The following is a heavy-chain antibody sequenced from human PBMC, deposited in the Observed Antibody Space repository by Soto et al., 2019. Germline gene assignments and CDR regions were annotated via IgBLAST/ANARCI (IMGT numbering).Heavy chain of an antibody. CDR3: ARDRDYDILTGYWAYSDY. V-gene: IGHV1-18*04. Sequence: ASVKVSCKASGYTFTSYGISWVRQAPGQGLEWMGWISAYNGNTNYAQKLQGRVTMTTDTSTSTAYMELRSLRSDDTAVYYCARDRDYDILTGYWAYSDYWGQGTLVTVSS. CDR1: GYTFTSYG. D-gene: IGHD3-9*01. CDR2: ISAYNGNT. J-gene: IGHJ4*02.